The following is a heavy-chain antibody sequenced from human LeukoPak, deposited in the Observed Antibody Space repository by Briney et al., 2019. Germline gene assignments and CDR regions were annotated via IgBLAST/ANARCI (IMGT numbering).Heavy chain of an antibody. CDR1: GYSFTHHW. Sequence: GESLKISCKDSGYSFTHHWIAWMRQMPGKGLEWMGIIYPGNSETIYSQSLQGQVTISADKSISTAYLQWSNLRASDTAAYYCAKLEGSGLSTSLHLFDDWGQGTVVTVSS. D-gene: IGHD2-2*01. V-gene: IGHV5-51*01. CDR3: AKLEGSGLSTSLHLFDD. CDR2: IYPGNSET. J-gene: IGHJ4*02.